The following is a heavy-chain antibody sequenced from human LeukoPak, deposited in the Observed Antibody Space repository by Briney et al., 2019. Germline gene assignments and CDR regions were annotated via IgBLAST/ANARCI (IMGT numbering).Heavy chain of an antibody. CDR2: ISGSTYGT. Sequence: GASVKVSCKASGYTFTSYYMHWVRQAPGQGPEWVGWISGSTYGTRYAQKFQGRVSMTQDTSANIVYMELKSLTSDDTAVYYCVRSGRGNYFYFDWWGQGTRVTVSS. D-gene: IGHD5-12*01. CDR1: GYTFTSYY. J-gene: IGHJ4*02. V-gene: IGHV1-18*04. CDR3: VRSGRGNYFYFDW.